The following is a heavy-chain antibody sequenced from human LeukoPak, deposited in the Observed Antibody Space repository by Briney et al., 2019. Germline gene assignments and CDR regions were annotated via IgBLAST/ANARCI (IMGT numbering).Heavy chain of an antibody. CDR1: GGTFSSYA. V-gene: IGHV1-69*01. CDR2: IIPIFGTA. D-gene: IGHD3-16*01. Sequence: VASVKVSCKASGGTFSSYAISWVRQAPGQGLEWMGGIIPIFGTANYAQKFQGRVTITADESTSTAYMELSSLRSEDTAVYYCARDNGPGGSGPGIDYWGQGTLVTVSS. CDR3: ARDNGPGGSGPGIDY. J-gene: IGHJ4*02.